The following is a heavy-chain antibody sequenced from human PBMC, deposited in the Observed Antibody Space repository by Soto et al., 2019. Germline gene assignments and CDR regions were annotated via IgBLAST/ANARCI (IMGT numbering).Heavy chain of an antibody. Sequence: SETLSLTCTVSGASISVYSWSWIRQPPGKGLEWIGCIYYSGSTNYNPSLKSRVAISVDTSKNQFSLNLSSVTAADTAVYYCARSTDSSGWRFDSWGQGTQVTVSS. CDR2: IYYSGST. J-gene: IGHJ4*02. D-gene: IGHD6-19*01. V-gene: IGHV4-59*01. CDR3: ARSTDSSGWRFDS. CDR1: GASISVYS.